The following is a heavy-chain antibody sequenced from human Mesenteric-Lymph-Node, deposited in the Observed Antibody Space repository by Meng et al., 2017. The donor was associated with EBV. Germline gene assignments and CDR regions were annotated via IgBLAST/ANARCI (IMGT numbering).Heavy chain of an antibody. CDR2: IYHNGDT. D-gene: IGHD6-19*01. J-gene: IGHJ4*02. V-gene: IGHV4-39*01. CDR3: ARLYASGGGRGLDF. Sequence: HLHGSCPSLAKPSATLSLTCTVSCCSITIDDFYWGWIRQPPGKGLEWIGHIYHNGDTDYNPSLNSRVTIFVDTSENQFSLTLTSVTAADTAVYYCARLYASGGGRGLDFWGQGTLVTVSS. CDR1: CCSITIDDFY.